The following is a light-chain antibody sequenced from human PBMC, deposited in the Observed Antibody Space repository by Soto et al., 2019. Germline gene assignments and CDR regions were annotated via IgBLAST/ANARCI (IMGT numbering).Light chain of an antibody. Sequence: QSVLTQPISVSGSPGQSVTISCAGTSSDVGGYDYVSWFQQHPGKAPKLMIYDVSKWPSGVPDRFSGSKSGNTASLTISGLQADDEADYYCCSYAGSNSYVFGGGTKVTVL. CDR1: SSDVGGYDY. CDR3: CSYAGSNSYV. CDR2: DVS. J-gene: IGLJ1*01. V-gene: IGLV2-11*01.